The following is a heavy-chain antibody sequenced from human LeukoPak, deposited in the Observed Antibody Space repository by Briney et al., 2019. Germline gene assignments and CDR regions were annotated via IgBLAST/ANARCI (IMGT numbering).Heavy chain of an antibody. Sequence: SETLSLTCTVSGGSISSYYWSWIRQPPGKGLEWIGSIYYSGSTYYNPSLKSRVTISVDTSKNQFSLKLSSVTAADTAVYYCARGDLAGYGYLGYWGQGTLVTVSS. D-gene: IGHD3-10*01. CDR1: GGSISSYY. CDR3: ARGDLAGYGYLGY. V-gene: IGHV4-59*12. CDR2: IYYSGST. J-gene: IGHJ4*02.